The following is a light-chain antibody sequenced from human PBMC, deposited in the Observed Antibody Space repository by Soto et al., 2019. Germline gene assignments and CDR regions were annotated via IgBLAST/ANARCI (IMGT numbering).Light chain of an antibody. J-gene: IGKJ5*01. V-gene: IGKV1-5*03. CDR3: QQRSNWPPIT. Sequence: DIQMTQSPSTLSASVGDRVTITFRASQTIDSWLAWYQQRPGKPPNLLIYKASTLASGVPSRFSGSGSGTDFTLTINSLEPEDFAVYYCQQRSNWPPITFGQGTRLEIK. CDR2: KAS. CDR1: QTIDSW.